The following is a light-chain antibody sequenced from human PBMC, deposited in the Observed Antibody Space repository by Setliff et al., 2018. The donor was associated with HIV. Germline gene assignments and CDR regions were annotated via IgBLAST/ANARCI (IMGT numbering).Light chain of an antibody. CDR1: SSNIGSHG. V-gene: IGLV1-47*01. J-gene: IGLJ1*01. Sequence: QSVLTQPPSASETPGQRVTISCSGSSSNIGSHGVHWYQQLPGTAPKLLIYSDNQRPSGVPDRFSGSESGTSASLAISGPRSEDEADYYCATWDDSLSGQVFGTGTKVTIL. CDR2: SDN. CDR3: ATWDDSLSGQV.